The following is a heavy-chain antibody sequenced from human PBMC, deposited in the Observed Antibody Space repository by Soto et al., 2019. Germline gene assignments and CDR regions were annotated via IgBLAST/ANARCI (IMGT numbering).Heavy chain of an antibody. J-gene: IGHJ4*02. CDR1: GFTFSSYG. CDR3: ARDIDWYSNSSGFGN. V-gene: IGHV3-33*01. Sequence: HPGGSLRLSCAASGFTFSSYGMHWVRQAPGKGLEWVAVIWYDGSNKHYADPVKGRFTISRDNSKNTLSLQMNSLRAEDTAIYYCARDIDWYSNSSGFGNWGQGTLVTVSS. D-gene: IGHD1-26*01. CDR2: IWYDGSNK.